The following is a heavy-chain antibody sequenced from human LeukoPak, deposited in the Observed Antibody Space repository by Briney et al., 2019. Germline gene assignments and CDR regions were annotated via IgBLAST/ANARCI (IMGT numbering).Heavy chain of an antibody. CDR2: ISASGDAT. V-gene: IGHV3-23*01. Sequence: GGSLRLSCAASGFTFSNYWMNWVRQAPGKGLEWVSGISASGDATFYADSVKGRFTISRDNSKNTVDLQMNSLRAEDTAVYYCTKWSGYGDSWGQGTLVTVSS. CDR1: GFTFSNYW. CDR3: TKWSGYGDS. D-gene: IGHD5-12*01. J-gene: IGHJ4*02.